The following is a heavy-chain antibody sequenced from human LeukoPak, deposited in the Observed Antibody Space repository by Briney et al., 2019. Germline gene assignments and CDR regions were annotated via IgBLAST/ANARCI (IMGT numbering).Heavy chain of an antibody. CDR1: GYAFTSYG. CDR2: ISAYNGNT. V-gene: IGHV1-18*01. CDR3: AISTVTTVYYYYYYMDV. D-gene: IGHD4-17*01. J-gene: IGHJ6*03. Sequence: GASVKVSCKASGYAFTSYGISWVRQAPGQGLEWMGWISAYNGNTNYAQKLQGRVTMTTDTSTSTAYMELRSLRSDDTAVYYCAISTVTTVYYYYYYMDVWGKGTTVTVSS.